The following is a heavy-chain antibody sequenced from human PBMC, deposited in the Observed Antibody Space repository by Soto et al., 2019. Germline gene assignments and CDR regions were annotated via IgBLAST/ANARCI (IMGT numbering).Heavy chain of an antibody. CDR3: ARDSGSSGYEGGLDS. Sequence: QVQLVQSGAEVRKPGASVKVSCKASGYSFTYYTMHWVRQAPGQRLEWMGWINAGNGNTKYSPKFQGRVTITRDTSAGTAYMELSSLRSEDTAVYYCARDSGSSGYEGGLDSWGQGTLVTVSS. CDR1: GYSFTYYT. CDR2: INAGNGNT. D-gene: IGHD5-12*01. J-gene: IGHJ5*01. V-gene: IGHV1-3*01.